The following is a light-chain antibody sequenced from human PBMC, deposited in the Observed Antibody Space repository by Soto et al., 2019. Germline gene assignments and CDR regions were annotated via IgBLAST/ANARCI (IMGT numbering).Light chain of an antibody. J-gene: IGKJ3*01. CDR3: QQYGGSRT. Sequence: DIQMTQSPSSLSASVGDRVTITCRASQSISTYLNWYQQKPGKAPKLLIFGASSVQSGVPSRFSGSGSGTDFTLTISRLEPEDFAVYYCQQYGGSRTFGPGTKVDIK. CDR2: GAS. CDR1: QSISTY. V-gene: IGKV1-39*01.